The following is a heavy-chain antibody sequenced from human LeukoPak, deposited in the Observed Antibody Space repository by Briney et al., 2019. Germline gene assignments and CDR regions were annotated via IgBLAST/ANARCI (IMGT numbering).Heavy chain of an antibody. V-gene: IGHV1-2*02. J-gene: IGHJ5*02. CDR3: AREIDILTGYGWFDP. Sequence: ASVKVSCKASGYTFTGYYMHWVRQAPGQGLEWMGWINPNSGGTNYAQKFQGRVTMTRDTSISTAYMELSRLRSDDTAVYYCAREIDILTGYGWFDPWGQGTLVTVSS. D-gene: IGHD3-9*01. CDR2: INPNSGGT. CDR1: GYTFTGYY.